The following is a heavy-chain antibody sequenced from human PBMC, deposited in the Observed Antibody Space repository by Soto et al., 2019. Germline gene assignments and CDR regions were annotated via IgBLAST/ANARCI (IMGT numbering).Heavy chain of an antibody. J-gene: IGHJ5*02. CDR3: ARAMYYDFWSGTQRSWFDP. CDR2: INHSGST. D-gene: IGHD3-3*01. CDR1: GGSFSGYY. Sequence: SETLSLTCAVYGGSFSGYYWSWIRQPPGKGLEWIGEINHSGSTNYNPSLKSRVTISVDTSKNQFSLKLSSVTAADTAVYYCARAMYYDFWSGTQRSWFDPWGQGTMVTVYS. V-gene: IGHV4-34*01.